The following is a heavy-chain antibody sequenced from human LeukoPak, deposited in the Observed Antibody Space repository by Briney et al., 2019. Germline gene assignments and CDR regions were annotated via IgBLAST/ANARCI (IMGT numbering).Heavy chain of an antibody. CDR3: ARDYYGAGSPPGV. Sequence: GASVNVSCKASGYTFTSYDIHWVRQAPGQGLEWMGIINPSDGNTNYTQRFQGRITMTRDTSTSTVFMELSSLRSEDTALYYCARDYYGAGSPPGVWGKGTTVTVSS. CDR1: GYTFTSYD. J-gene: IGHJ6*04. V-gene: IGHV1-46*01. D-gene: IGHD3-10*01. CDR2: INPSDGNT.